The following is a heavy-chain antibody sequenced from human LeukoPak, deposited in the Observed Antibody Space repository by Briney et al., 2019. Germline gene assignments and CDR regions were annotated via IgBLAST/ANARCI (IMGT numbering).Heavy chain of an antibody. D-gene: IGHD6-19*01. CDR3: ARQGEEAVAGSYFDY. J-gene: IGHJ4*02. CDR2: ISTSGRNI. Sequence: GSLRLSCAASGFPFSSYWMHWVRQAPGKGLEWVSYISTSGRNISYTDSVKGRFTISRDNAKNSLYLQMNSLRDEDTAVYYSARQGEEAVAGSYFDYWGQGTLVTVSS. CDR1: GFPFSSYW. V-gene: IGHV3-48*02.